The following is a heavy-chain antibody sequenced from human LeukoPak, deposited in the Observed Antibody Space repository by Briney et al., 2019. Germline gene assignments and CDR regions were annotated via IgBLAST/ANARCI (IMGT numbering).Heavy chain of an antibody. J-gene: IGHJ6*03. D-gene: IGHD3-22*01. CDR1: GGSISSYY. CDR3: VRVIGAPNYYYYMDV. V-gene: IGHV4-4*07. Sequence: SETLSFTCTVSGGSISSYYWSWIRQPAGKGLEWIGRIYTSGSTDYNPSLKSRVTMSVDTSKNQFSLKLSSVTAADTAVYYCVRVIGAPNYYYYMDVWGKGTTVTVSS. CDR2: IYTSGST.